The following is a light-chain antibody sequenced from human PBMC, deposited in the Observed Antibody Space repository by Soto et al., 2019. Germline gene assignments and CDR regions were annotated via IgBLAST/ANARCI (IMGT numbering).Light chain of an antibody. CDR3: CSFAGASTYV. J-gene: IGLJ1*01. V-gene: IGLV2-23*02. Sequence: QSVVTQPASVSGSPGQSITISCTGNSSDVGLYNIVSWYQQHPGKAPKLLIYEVNKRPSGVSTRFSGAKSGNTASLTISGLQAADEADYHCCSFAGASTYVFGGGTKVTVL. CDR1: SSDVGLYNI. CDR2: EVN.